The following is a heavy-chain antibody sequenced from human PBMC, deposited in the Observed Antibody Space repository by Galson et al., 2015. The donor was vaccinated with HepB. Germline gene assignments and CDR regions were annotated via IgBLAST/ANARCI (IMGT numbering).Heavy chain of an antibody. CDR1: GFTFSGSA. CDR2: IRSKANSYAT. CDR3: TRSSPFSGGMDV. V-gene: IGHV3-73*01. D-gene: IGHD6-13*01. Sequence: SLRLSCAASGFTFSGSAMHWVRQASGKGLEWVGRIRSKANSYATAYAASVKGRFTISRDDSKNTAYLQMNSLKTEDTAVYYCTRSSPFSGGMDVWGQGTTVTVSS. J-gene: IGHJ6*02.